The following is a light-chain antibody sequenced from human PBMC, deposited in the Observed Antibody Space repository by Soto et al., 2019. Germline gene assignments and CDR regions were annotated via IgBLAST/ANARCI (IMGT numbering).Light chain of an antibody. Sequence: EIVLTQSPGTLSLFPGDRATLSCRASQRVSNSYLAWFQQKPGQAPRLLIYDASSRAAGAPDRVSGGGSGTDFTLTISALEPEDFAVYVCQQYERPPFAFGQGTRLEI. V-gene: IGKV3-20*01. J-gene: IGKJ2*01. CDR1: QRVSNSY. CDR3: QQYERPPFA. CDR2: DAS.